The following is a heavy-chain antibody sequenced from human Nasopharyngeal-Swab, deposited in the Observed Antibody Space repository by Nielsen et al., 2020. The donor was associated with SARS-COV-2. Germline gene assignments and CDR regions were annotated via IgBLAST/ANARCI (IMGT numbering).Heavy chain of an antibody. CDR2: INSDGSTT. D-gene: IGHD3-9*01. J-gene: IGHJ6*03. V-gene: IGHV3-74*01. Sequence: GESLKISGAASEFTFSNYWMHGGRQAPGKGLEGVSRINSDGSTTNYADSVKGRFTISRDNAKKTLYLQMNSLRAEDTAVYYCARGHYYDILTGYYSGYYMGVWGKGTTVTVSS. CDR1: EFTFSNYW. CDR3: ARGHYYDILTGYYSGYYMGV.